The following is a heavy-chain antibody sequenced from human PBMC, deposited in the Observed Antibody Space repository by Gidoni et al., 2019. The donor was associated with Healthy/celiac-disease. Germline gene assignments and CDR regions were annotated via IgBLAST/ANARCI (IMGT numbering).Heavy chain of an antibody. J-gene: IGHJ4*02. Sequence: QLQLQESGPGLVKPSETLSLTCTVSGGSISSSSYYWGWIRQPPGKWLEWSGSIYYSGSTYYNPSLKSRVTISVDTSKNQFSRKLSSVTAADTAVYYCARVLHGITMVRGGSHEMYYFDYWGQGTLVTVSS. CDR2: IYYSGST. V-gene: IGHV4-39*07. CDR3: ARVLHGITMVRGGSHEMYYFDY. D-gene: IGHD3-10*01. CDR1: GGSISSSSYY.